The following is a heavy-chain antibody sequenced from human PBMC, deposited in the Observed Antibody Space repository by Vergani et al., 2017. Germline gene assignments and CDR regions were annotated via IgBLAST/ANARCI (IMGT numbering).Heavy chain of an antibody. CDR2: INYSGST. CDR3: ARGDLGITGTLRAFDI. J-gene: IGHJ3*02. CDR1: GGSISSYY. Sequence: QVQLQESGPGLVKPSETLSLTCTVSGGSISSYYWSWIRQPPGKGLEWIGYINYSGSTNYNPSLKSRVPIAVDPSKSQFSLNLSSVTAEDTAVYYCARGDLGITGTLRAFDIWGQGTMVTVSS. V-gene: IGHV4-59*01. D-gene: IGHD1-20*01.